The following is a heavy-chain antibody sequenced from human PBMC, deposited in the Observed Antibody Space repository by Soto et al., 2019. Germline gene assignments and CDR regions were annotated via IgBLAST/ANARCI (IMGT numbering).Heavy chain of an antibody. CDR3: AREEAAAHVY. V-gene: IGHV3-74*01. Sequence: GGSLRLSCAASGFTFSNYYMVWVRQAPGKGLVWVSRINNDGSSTGHADSVKGRFTISRDNVKNTLYLQMNSLRAEDTALYYCAREEAAAHVYWGQGTLVTVS. CDR1: GFTFSNYY. CDR2: INNDGSST. D-gene: IGHD2-2*01. J-gene: IGHJ4*02.